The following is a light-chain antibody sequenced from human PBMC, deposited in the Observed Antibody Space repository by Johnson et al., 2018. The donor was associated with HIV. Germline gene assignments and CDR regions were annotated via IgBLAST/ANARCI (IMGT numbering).Light chain of an antibody. V-gene: IGLV1-51*02. Sequence: QSVLSQPPSVSAAPGQKVTISCSGSYSDIGNNFVSWYQQLPGAAPKLLIYKNDQRPSGIPDRFSGSKSGTSATLSITGLQTGDAADYYCAIWQTVLSPVGCFGTVTKVTVL. J-gene: IGLJ1*01. CDR2: KND. CDR3: AIWQTVLSPVGC. CDR1: YSDIGNNF.